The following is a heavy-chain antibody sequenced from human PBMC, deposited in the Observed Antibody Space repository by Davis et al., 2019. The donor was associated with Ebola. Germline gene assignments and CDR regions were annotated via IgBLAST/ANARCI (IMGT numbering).Heavy chain of an antibody. CDR2: ISGSGGST. J-gene: IGHJ4*02. CDR3: AKVRGYGDYTY. D-gene: IGHD4-17*01. CDR1: GFTFSSYA. Sequence: GESLKISCAASGFTFSSYAMSWVRQAPGKGLEWVSAISGSGGSTYYADSVKGRFTISRDNSKNTLYLQMNSLRAEDTAVYYCAKVRGYGDYTYWGQGTLVTVSS. V-gene: IGHV3-23*01.